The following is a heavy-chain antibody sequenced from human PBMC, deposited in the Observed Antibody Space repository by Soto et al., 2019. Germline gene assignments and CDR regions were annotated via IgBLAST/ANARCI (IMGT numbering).Heavy chain of an antibody. CDR3: ARIDYGDYGLGY. Sequence: EVQLVESGGGLVQPGGSLRLSCAASGFTVSSNYMSWVRQAPGKGLEWVSVIYSGGSTYYADSVKGRFTISRDNSKNTLYLQMNSLRAEDTAVYYCARIDYGDYGLGYWGQGTLDTVSS. CDR2: IYSGGST. V-gene: IGHV3-66*01. J-gene: IGHJ4*02. D-gene: IGHD4-17*01. CDR1: GFTVSSNY.